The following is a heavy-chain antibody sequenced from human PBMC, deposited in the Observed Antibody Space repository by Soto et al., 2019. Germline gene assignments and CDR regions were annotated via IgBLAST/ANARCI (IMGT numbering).Heavy chain of an antibody. CDR1: GFTFSSYA. J-gene: IGHJ4*02. D-gene: IGHD2-2*01. CDR2: ISGSGGST. V-gene: IGHV3-23*01. CDR3: AKSFPDIVVVPAAMPSDQAGDY. Sequence: GGSLRLSCAASGFTFSSYAMSWVRQAPGKGLEWVSAISGSGGSTYYADSVKGRFTISRDNSKNTLYLQMNSLRAEDTAVYYCAKSFPDIVVVPAAMPSDQAGDYWGQGTLVTVSS.